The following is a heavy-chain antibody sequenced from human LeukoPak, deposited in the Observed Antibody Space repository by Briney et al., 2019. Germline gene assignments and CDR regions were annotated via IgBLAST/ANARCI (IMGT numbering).Heavy chain of an antibody. V-gene: IGHV4-34*01. D-gene: IGHD2-15*01. CDR3: ARGGYCSGGSCYGGAFDY. J-gene: IGHJ4*02. Sequence: SETLSLICAVYGGSFSGYYWSWIRQPPGKGLEWIGEINHSGSTNYNPSLKSRVTISVDTSKNQFSLKLSSVTAADTAVYYCARGGYCSGGSCYGGAFDYWGQGTLVTVSS. CDR2: INHSGST. CDR1: GGSFSGYY.